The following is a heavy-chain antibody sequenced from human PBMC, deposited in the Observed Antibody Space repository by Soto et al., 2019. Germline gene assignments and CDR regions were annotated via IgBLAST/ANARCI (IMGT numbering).Heavy chain of an antibody. CDR1: GGSIGGSSDS. CDR3: ARQRSAAPYYYYYYMDV. Sequence: SETLSLTCTVAGGSIGGSSDSRVWISQPPGQGLEWIGSIYYSGSTYYNPSFKSRVTISVDTSKDECSLKLSSVTAADTAVYYCARQRSAAPYYYYYYMDVWGKGTTVTVAS. D-gene: IGHD6-25*01. V-gene: IGHV4-39*01. J-gene: IGHJ6*03. CDR2: IYYSGST.